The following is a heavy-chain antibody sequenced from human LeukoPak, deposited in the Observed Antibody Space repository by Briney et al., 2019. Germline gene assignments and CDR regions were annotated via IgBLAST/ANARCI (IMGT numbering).Heavy chain of an antibody. CDR2: ISAYNGNT. Sequence: EASVKVSCKASGHTFTSYGISWVRQAPGQGLEWMGWISAYNGNTNYAQKLQGRVTMTTDTPTSTAYMELRSLRADDTAVYYCARDYPPTIYCSSTSCYRESFDYWGQGTLVTVSS. CDR3: ARDYPPTIYCSSTSCYRESFDY. V-gene: IGHV1-18*01. CDR1: GHTFTSYG. D-gene: IGHD2-2*01. J-gene: IGHJ4*02.